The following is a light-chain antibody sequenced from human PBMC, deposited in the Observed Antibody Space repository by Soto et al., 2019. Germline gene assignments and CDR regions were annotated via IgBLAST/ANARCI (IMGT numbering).Light chain of an antibody. Sequence: DIVLTQSPSILSFSPGERATLSCRASQSIGNFLAWYQQKPGQPPRLLIFDASNRAAGVPARFSGSGSGTDFTLTIRSLEPEDFAVYFCQQRSSWPPITFGQGTRLEIK. CDR2: DAS. CDR3: QQRSSWPPIT. CDR1: QSIGNF. J-gene: IGKJ5*01. V-gene: IGKV3-11*01.